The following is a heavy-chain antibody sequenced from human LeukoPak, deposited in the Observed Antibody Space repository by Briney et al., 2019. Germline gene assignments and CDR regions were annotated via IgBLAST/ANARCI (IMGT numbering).Heavy chain of an antibody. CDR1: GFTFSSYA. CDR2: IQYDGSSI. D-gene: IGHD2-2*01. CDR3: AKELSRIVPAAWAF. V-gene: IGHV3-30*02. J-gene: IGHJ4*02. Sequence: PGGSLRLSCAASGFTFSSYAMSWVRQAPGKGLEWVAFIQYDGSSIYYTDSVKGRFTISRDNSKNTLYLQMDSLRVEDTAIYYCAKELSRIVPAAWAFWGQGALLSVSS.